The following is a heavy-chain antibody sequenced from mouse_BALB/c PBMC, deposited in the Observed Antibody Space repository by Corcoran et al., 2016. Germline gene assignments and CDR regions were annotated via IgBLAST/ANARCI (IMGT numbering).Heavy chain of an antibody. Sequence: EVQLRQSGRELVKPGPSVKMSCNASGYAFTSYVMHWVNQEPGQGLEWLGYINPYNDGTKYNEKFKGKATLTSDKSSSTAYMERSSLTSEDSEVYDCARERNMDYWGQGTSVTVSS. J-gene: IGHJ4*01. V-gene: IGHV1S136*01. CDR1: GYAFTSYV. CDR3: ARERNMDY. CDR2: INPYNDGT.